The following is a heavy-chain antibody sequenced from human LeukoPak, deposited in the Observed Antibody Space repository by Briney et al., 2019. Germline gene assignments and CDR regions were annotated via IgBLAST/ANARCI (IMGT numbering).Heavy chain of an antibody. D-gene: IGHD4-17*01. CDR3: ARTTTLTTDWFDP. J-gene: IGHJ5*02. CDR2: INPNSGGT. Sequence: GASVKVSCRAFGYTFTGYYIHWVRQAPGQGLEWMGWINPNSGGTNSAQKFQGRVTVTRDTSISTAYMELSGLRSDDTAVYYCARTTTLTTDWFDPWGQGTLVTVSS. CDR1: GYTFTGYY. V-gene: IGHV1-2*02.